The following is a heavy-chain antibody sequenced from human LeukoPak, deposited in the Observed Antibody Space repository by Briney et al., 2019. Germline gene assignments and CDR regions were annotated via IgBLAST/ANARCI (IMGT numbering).Heavy chain of an antibody. CDR2: ISWNSGSI. CDR3: AKDVASRRDGYFDL. Sequence: GRSLRLSRAASGFTFDDYAMHWVRQALGKGLEWVSGISWNSGSIAYAESVKGRFTISRDNAKNSLYLQMNSLRIEDMALYYCAKDVASRRDGYFDLWGRGTLVIVSS. CDR1: GFTFDDYA. V-gene: IGHV3-9*03. J-gene: IGHJ2*01. D-gene: IGHD1-1*01.